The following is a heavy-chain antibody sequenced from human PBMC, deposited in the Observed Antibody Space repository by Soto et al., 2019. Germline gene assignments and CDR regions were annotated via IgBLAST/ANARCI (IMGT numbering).Heavy chain of an antibody. CDR3: AKYSAQRFDY. CDR1: GITFSSYS. CDR2: ISFDGSHK. V-gene: IGHV3-30*18. Sequence: QVVLLESGGGVVEPGRSLRLSCVTSGITFSSYSMHWVRKAPGKGLEWVSSISFDGSHKNYADSVRGRFTISRNNSKNTWFLQLTGLRGEDTAVYRCAKYSAQRFDYWGQGILVTV. D-gene: IGHD2-15*01. J-gene: IGHJ4*02.